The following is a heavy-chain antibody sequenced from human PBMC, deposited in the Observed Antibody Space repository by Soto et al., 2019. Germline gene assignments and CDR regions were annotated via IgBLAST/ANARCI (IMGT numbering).Heavy chain of an antibody. J-gene: IGHJ4*02. CDR1: GGTFSSYA. Sequence: QVQLVQSGAEVKKPGSSVNVSCKASGGTFSSYAISWVRQAPGQGLEWMGGIIPIFGTANYAQKFQGRVTITADESTSTAYMELSSLRSEDTAVYYCASPGNGEVVVILEYWGQGTLVTVSS. V-gene: IGHV1-69*01. CDR3: ASPGNGEVVVILEY. CDR2: IIPIFGTA. D-gene: IGHD3-22*01.